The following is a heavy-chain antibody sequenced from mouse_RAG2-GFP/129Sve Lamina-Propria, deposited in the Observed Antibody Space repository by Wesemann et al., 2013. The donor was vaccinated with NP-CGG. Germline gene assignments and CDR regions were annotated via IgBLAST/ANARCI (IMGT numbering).Heavy chain of an antibody. Sequence: EVQLVESGGGLVQPKGSLKLSCAASGFTFNTYAMHWVRQAPGKGLEWVARIRSKSNNYATYYADSVKDRFTISRDDSESMLYLQMNNLKTEDTAMYYCVRLPIYYDHEAYWGQGTLVTVSA. D-gene: IGHD2-4*01. CDR1: GFTFNTYA. V-gene: IGHV10-3*01. J-gene: IGHJ3*01. CDR3: VRLPIYYDHEAY. CDR2: IRSKSNNYAT.